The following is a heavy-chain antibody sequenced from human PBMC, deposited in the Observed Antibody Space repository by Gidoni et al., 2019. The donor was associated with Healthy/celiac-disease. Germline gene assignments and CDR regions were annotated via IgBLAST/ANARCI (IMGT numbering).Heavy chain of an antibody. J-gene: IGHJ4*02. CDR1: GGPFSSYA. CDR2: IIPIFGTA. V-gene: IGHV1-69*01. Sequence: VQLVHSGAQVKKPGSSVTVSCKASGGPFSSYAISWLRQAPGQGLEWMGGIIPIFGTANYAQKFQGRVTITADESTSTAYMELSSLRSEDTAVYYGASHRGNSYGNDYWGQGTLVTVSS. D-gene: IGHD5-18*01. CDR3: ASHRGNSYGNDY.